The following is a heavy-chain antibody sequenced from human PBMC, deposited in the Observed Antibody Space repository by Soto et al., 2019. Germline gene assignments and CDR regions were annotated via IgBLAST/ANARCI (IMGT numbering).Heavy chain of an antibody. J-gene: IGHJ4*02. V-gene: IGHV3-21*01. D-gene: IGHD6-13*01. CDR1: GFTFISYS. Sequence: GGSLRLSCAASGFTFISYSMNWVRQAPGKGLEWVSSISSSSYIYYADSVKGRFTISRDNAKNSLYLQMNSLRAEDTAVYYCARAVAAAGSYFDYWGQGTLVTVSS. CDR2: ISSSSYI. CDR3: ARAVAAAGSYFDY.